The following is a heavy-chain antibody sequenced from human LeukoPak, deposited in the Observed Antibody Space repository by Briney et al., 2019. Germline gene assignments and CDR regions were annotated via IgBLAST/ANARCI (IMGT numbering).Heavy chain of an antibody. D-gene: IGHD6-19*01. V-gene: IGHV1-46*01. Sequence: GASVKVSCKASGYTFTSYYMHWVRQAPGQGLEWMGLINPSGGSTSYAQKFQGRVTMTRDMSTSTVYMELSSLRSEDTAVYYCARVDGYSSGPYNWFDPWGQGTLVTVSS. CDR1: GYTFTSYY. CDR2: INPSGGST. CDR3: ARVDGYSSGPYNWFDP. J-gene: IGHJ5*02.